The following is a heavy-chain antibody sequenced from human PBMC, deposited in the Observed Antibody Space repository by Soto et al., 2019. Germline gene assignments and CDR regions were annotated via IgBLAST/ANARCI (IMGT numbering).Heavy chain of an antibody. CDR2: ISGSGDTT. V-gene: IGHV3-23*01. CDR1: GFTFSSYA. Sequence: EVQLLESGGGLVQPGGSLRLSCAASGFTFSSYAMSWVRQAPGKGLEWVSAISGSGDTTYYADSVKGRFTISRDNSKNTLYLQMNSLRAEDTAVYYCAKVDSYYDFVWGSYRFPAYYFDYWGQGTLVTVSS. CDR3: AKVDSYYDFVWGSYRFPAYYFDY. J-gene: IGHJ4*02. D-gene: IGHD3-16*02.